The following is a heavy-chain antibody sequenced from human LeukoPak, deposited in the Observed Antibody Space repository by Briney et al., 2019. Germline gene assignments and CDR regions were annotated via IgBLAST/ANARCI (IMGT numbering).Heavy chain of an antibody. CDR1: GFTFSSYE. CDR2: ISSSGSTI. D-gene: IGHD2-2*01. V-gene: IGHV3-48*03. CDR3: AREGDCSSTSCYLSFDY. J-gene: IGHJ4*02. Sequence: GGSLRLSCAVYGFTFSSYEMNWVRQAPGKGLEWVSYISSSGSTIYYADSVKGRFTISRDNAKNSLYLQMNSLRAEDTAVYYCAREGDCSSTSCYLSFDYWGQGTLVTVSS.